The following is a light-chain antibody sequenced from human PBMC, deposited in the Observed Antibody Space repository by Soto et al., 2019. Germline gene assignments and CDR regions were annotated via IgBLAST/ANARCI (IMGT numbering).Light chain of an antibody. CDR1: QSVSSN. CDR3: QQYKNWPMYT. V-gene: IGKV3-15*01. CDR2: GAS. J-gene: IGKJ2*01. Sequence: EIVMTQSPATLSVSPGERATLSCQASQSVSSNLAWYQQKPGQAPRLLVYGASSMATGIPARFSGSGSGTAFTRTISSLQSEDFADYYCQQYKNWPMYTFGQGTKLEIK.